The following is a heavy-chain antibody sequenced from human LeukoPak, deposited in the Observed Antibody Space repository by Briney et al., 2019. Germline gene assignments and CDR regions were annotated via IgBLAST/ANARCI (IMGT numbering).Heavy chain of an antibody. CDR3: ARGVGATTTIPEYFQH. CDR1: GYTFTSYG. CDR2: ISAYSGKT. Sequence: ASVKVSCKASGYTFTSYGINWVRQAPGQGLEWMGWISAYSGKTNYAQKFQGRVTMTTDTSTNTAYMELGSLRSDDTAVYYCARGVGATTTIPEYFQHWGQGTLVTVSS. J-gene: IGHJ1*01. D-gene: IGHD1-26*01. V-gene: IGHV1-18*01.